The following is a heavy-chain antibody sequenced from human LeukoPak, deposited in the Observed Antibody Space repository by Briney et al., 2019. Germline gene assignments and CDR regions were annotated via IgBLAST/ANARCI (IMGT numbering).Heavy chain of an antibody. CDR2: TSGGGVTT. J-gene: IGHJ6*02. CDR3: ARNQQLGGHSYYYYGMDV. CDR1: GFTSIAYA. D-gene: IGHD3-16*01. V-gene: IGHV3-23*01. Sequence: GGSLRLSCVGSGFTSIAYALTWARQAPGKGLEWVSGTSGGGVTTYYADSVKGRFTISRDNSKNTLYLQMNSLRADDTAIYYCARNQQLGGHSYYYYGMDVWGQGTTVTVSS.